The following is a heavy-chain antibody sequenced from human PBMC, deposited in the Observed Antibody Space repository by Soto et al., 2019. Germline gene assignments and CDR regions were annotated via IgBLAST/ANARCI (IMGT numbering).Heavy chain of an antibody. V-gene: IGHV3-74*01. D-gene: IGHD3-10*01. CDR3: ARDRDVNWFDP. CDR1: GFTFSDYW. J-gene: IGHJ5*02. CDR2: INTDGSSA. Sequence: EVQLVQSGGGLVQPGGSLRLSCTASGFTFSDYWMHWVRQTPGKGLVYVSRINTDGSSATYADSVKGRFTVSRDNAWNTMFLQMNSLRVDDTAVYYCARDRDVNWFDPWGQGTLVTVSS.